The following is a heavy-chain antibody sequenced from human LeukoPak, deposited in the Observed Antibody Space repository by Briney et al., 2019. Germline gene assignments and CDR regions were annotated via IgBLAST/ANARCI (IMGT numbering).Heavy chain of an antibody. CDR2: ISYDGSNK. CDR1: GFTLSSYA. J-gene: IGHJ4*02. Sequence: GGSMRLSCAAAGFTLSSYAMHWVRPAPGKGLEWVAVISYDGSNKYYADSVKGRLTISRDNSKNTLYLQMNSLRAEDTAVYYCAGYSGSTSCHPDPKTRHVDYWGQGTLVTVSS. CDR3: AGYSGSTSCHPDPKTRHVDY. D-gene: IGHD2-2*01. V-gene: IGHV3-30*04.